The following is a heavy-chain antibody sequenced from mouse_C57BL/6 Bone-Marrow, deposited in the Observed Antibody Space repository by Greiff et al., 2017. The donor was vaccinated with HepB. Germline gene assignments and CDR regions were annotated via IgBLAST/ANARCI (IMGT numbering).Heavy chain of an antibody. D-gene: IGHD2-4*01. CDR1: GFPITSGYY. Sequence: QVQLQQSGPGLVKPSQSLFLTCSITGFPITSGYYWIWIRQSPGKPLEWMGYITHSGETFYNPSLQSPISITRETSKNQFFLQLNSVTTEDTAMYYCAGVFYDYDRYFDVWGTGTTVTVSS. CDR2: ITHSGET. CDR3: AGVFYDYDRYFDV. V-gene: IGHV12-3*01. J-gene: IGHJ1*03.